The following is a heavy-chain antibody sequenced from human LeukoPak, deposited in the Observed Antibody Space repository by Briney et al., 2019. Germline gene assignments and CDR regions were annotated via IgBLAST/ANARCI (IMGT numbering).Heavy chain of an antibody. Sequence: SETLSLTCAVSGGSMTSNNWWSWVRQPPGKGLEWIGEIHHSGSTSYNPSLKSRVTTSVDKSKNQFSLKLSSVTAVDTAVYYCARVSINWFDPWGQGALVTVSS. D-gene: IGHD1-14*01. V-gene: IGHV4-4*02. CDR3: ARVSINWFDP. CDR2: IHHSGST. CDR1: GGSMTSNNW. J-gene: IGHJ5*02.